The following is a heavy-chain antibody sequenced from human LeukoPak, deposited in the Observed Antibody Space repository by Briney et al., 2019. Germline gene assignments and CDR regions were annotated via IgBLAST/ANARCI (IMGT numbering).Heavy chain of an antibody. D-gene: IGHD6-19*01. CDR3: ASTGSSVAFDY. J-gene: IGHJ4*02. CDR1: GFTFSNYA. Sequence: PGGSLRLSCAASGFTFSNYAMSWVRQAPGKGLEWVSTISGSGGSTDYADSVKGRFTVSRDNSKNTLYLQMNSLRAEDTAVYYCASTGSSVAFDYWGQGTLVTVSS. CDR2: ISGSGGST. V-gene: IGHV3-23*01.